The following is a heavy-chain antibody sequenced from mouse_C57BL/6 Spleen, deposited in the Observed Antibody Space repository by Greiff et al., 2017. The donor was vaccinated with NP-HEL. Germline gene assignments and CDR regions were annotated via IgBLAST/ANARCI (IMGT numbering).Heavy chain of an antibody. CDR1: GYTFTDYY. D-gene: IGHD1-2*01. V-gene: IGHV1-26*01. J-gene: IGHJ2*01. CDR3: AMGDYYGPFDY. CDR2: INPNNGGT. Sequence: EVQLQQSGPELVKPGASVKISCKASGYTFTDYYMNWVKQSHGKSLEWIGDINPNNGGTSYNQKFKGKATLTVDKSSSTAYMELRSLTSEDSAVYYCAMGDYYGPFDYWGQGTTLTVSS.